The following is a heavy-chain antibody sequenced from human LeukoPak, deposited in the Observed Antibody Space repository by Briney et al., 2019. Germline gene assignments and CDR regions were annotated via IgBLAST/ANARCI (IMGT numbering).Heavy chain of an antibody. Sequence: ASVKVSCKASGYTFTSYGISWVRQAPGQGLEWMGWISAYNGDTYFAQSLQGRVTMTTDTSTSTAYMELRSLRSDDTAVYYCARSNSGWEDIWGQGTMVTVSS. CDR1: GYTFTSYG. V-gene: IGHV1-18*01. D-gene: IGHD6-19*01. CDR2: ISAYNGDT. CDR3: ARSNSGWEDI. J-gene: IGHJ3*02.